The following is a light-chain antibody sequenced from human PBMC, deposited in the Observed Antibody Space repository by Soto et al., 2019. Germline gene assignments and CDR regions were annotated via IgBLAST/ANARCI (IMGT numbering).Light chain of an antibody. CDR3: QQYDNSPQT. V-gene: IGKV3-15*01. CDR2: GAS. J-gene: IGKJ1*01. CDR1: QSVSSN. Sequence: EILMTQSPSTLSVSPGERATLSCRASQSVSSNLAWYQQKPGKSPRLLIYGASTRATNITARFSGSGSGTDFTLTISSLPSEDFELYYCQQYDNSPQTFGQGTKVDIK.